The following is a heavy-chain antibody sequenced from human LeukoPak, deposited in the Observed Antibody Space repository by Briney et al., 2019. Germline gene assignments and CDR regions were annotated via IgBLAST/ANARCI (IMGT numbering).Heavy chain of an antibody. CDR2: INHSGST. Sequence: SETLSLTCAVYGGSFSSYYWSWVRQPPGKGLEWIGEINHSGSTNYNPSLKSGGAISVDKSKNQSSLKLRTGTAADPAVYYCARVTHNPGLLWFGELSYYFVYWGQGTLVTVSS. V-gene: IGHV4-34*01. CDR3: ARVTHNPGLLWFGELSYYFVY. J-gene: IGHJ4*02. D-gene: IGHD3-10*01. CDR1: GGSFSSYY.